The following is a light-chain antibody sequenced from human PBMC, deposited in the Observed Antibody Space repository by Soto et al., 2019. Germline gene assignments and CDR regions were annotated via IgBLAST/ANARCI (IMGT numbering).Light chain of an antibody. CDR1: QGISNW. V-gene: IGKV1-12*01. J-gene: IGKJ4*01. CDR2: TGS. CDR3: QQANSFPLT. Sequence: DIQMTQSPSSVSASVGDRVSITCRASQGISNWLAWYQQKPGRAPKLLIYTGSSLQSGVPSRFSGTGSGTDFTLTIISLQPEDVATYYCQQANSFPLTFGGGTKLEIK.